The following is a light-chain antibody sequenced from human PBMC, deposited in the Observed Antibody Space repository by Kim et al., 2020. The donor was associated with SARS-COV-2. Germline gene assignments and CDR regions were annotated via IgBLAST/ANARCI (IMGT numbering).Light chain of an antibody. CDR1: RSNIGSNF. CDR2: NDN. J-gene: IGLJ2*01. V-gene: IGLV1-44*01. Sequence: QSVLTQPPSASGTPGQRVTVSCSGGRSNIGSNFVNWFQQVPGTAPKLLIYNDNHRPSGVPDRVSASKSGTSASLAIGGLQSEDEAHYYCAAWDNSLKGWVFGGGTLLTVL. CDR3: AAWDNSLKGWV.